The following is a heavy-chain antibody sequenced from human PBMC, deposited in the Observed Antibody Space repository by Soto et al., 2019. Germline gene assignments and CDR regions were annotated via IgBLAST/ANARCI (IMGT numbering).Heavy chain of an antibody. CDR2: ITSTGSLI. V-gene: IGHV3-48*03. CDR1: GFPFSSYE. CDR3: VRDYYGSGSFDP. J-gene: IGHJ5*02. Sequence: EVQLVESGGGLVQPGGSLRLSCAASGFPFSSYEMHWVRQAPGRGLEWVSYITSTGSLIYYAGSVKGRFTVSRDNAEKSLYLQMHDLRAEDTAIYYCVRDYYGSGSFDPWGQGTVVTVSS. D-gene: IGHD3-10*01.